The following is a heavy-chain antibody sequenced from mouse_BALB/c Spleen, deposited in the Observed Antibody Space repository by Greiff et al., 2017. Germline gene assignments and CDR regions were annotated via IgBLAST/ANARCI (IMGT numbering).Heavy chain of an antibody. J-gene: IGHJ2*01. Sequence: EVKLMESGGGLVKPGGSLKLSCAASGFSFSDYYMYWVRQTPEKRLEWVATISDGGSYTYYPDSVKGRFTISRDNAKNNLYLQMSSLKSEDTAMYYCARDGNGNHYFDYWGQGTTRTVSS. V-gene: IGHV5-4*02. D-gene: IGHD2-1*01. CDR2: ISDGGSYT. CDR1: GFSFSDYY. CDR3: ARDGNGNHYFDY.